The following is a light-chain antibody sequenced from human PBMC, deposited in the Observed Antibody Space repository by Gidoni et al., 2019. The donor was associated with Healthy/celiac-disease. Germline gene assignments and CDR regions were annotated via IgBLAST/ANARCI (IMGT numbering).Light chain of an antibody. V-gene: IGKV3-11*01. J-gene: IGKJ1*01. CDR2: DAS. CDR3: QQRSNWWT. CDR1: QSVSSY. Sequence: EIVFTQSPATLSLSPGEIATLSCRASQSVSSYLAWYQQQPGQAPRLLIYDASTRATGIPARFSGSGSGTDFTLTISSLEPEDFVVYYCQQRSNWWTFGQGTKVEIK.